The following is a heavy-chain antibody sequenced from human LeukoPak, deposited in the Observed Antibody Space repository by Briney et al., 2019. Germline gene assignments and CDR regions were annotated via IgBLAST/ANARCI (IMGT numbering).Heavy chain of an antibody. CDR2: ICYSGST. V-gene: IGHV4-59*08. Sequence: PSETLSLTCTVSGGSISDYYWSWIRQPPGKGLEWIGYICYSGSTNYNPSLKSRVTISVDTSKNQFSLKLSSVTDADTAVYYCARHEKYYDYVWGSYPYNWFDPWGQGTLVTVSS. D-gene: IGHD3-16*02. CDR3: ARHEKYYDYVWGSYPYNWFDP. J-gene: IGHJ5*02. CDR1: GGSISDYY.